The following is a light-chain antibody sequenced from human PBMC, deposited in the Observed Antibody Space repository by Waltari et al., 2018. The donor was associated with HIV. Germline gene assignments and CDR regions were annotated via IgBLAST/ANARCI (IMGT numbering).Light chain of an antibody. J-gene: IGKJ2*01. CDR2: KVS. V-gene: IGKV2-30*01. Sequence: DVVMTQSPLSLPVTLGQPASISCRSSQSLVYSDGNTYLNWFQQRPGQSPRRLIYKVSNRDSGVPDRFSGSGSGTDFTLKISRVEAEDVGVYYCMQGTQRGYTFGQGTKLEIK. CDR3: MQGTQRGYT. CDR1: QSLVYSDGNTY.